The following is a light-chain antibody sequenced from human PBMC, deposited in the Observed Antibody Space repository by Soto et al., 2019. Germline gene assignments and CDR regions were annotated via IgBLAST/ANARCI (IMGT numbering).Light chain of an antibody. CDR2: AAS. J-gene: IGKJ5*01. CDR1: QNINNY. Sequence: DIQMTQSPSSLSGSGRDIVTITFQASQNINNYLNWYQQKPGRAPKLLIYAASNLEAGVPSRFRGSGSGTDFTFTISRLQAEDIATYYRQQYENPPTFGQGTRLEIK. V-gene: IGKV1-33*01. CDR3: QQYENPPT.